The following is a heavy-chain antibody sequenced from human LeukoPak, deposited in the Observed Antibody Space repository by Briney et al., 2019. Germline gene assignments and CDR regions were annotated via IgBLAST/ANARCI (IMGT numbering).Heavy chain of an antibody. CDR1: GGSISSGGYY. Sequence: PSETLSLTCTVSGGSISSGGYYWSWIRQHPGKGLEWIEYIYYSGSTYYNPSLKSRVTISVDTSKNQFSLKLSSVTAADTAVYYCATPGPSREYYFDYWGQGTLVTVSS. V-gene: IGHV4-31*03. J-gene: IGHJ4*02. CDR3: ATPGPSREYYFDY. CDR2: IYYSGST.